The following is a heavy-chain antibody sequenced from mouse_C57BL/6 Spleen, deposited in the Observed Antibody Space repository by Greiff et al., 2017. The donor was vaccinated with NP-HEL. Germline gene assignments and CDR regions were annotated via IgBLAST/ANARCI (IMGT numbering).Heavy chain of an antibody. V-gene: IGHV1-52*01. D-gene: IGHD1-1*01. CDR3: ARGAYYGSSPHAMDY. J-gene: IGHJ4*01. Sequence: VQLQQPGAELVRPGSSVKLSCKASGYTFTSYWMHWVKQRPIQGLEWIGNIDPSDSETHYNQKFKDKATLTVDKSSSTAYMQLSSLTSEDSAVYYCARGAYYGSSPHAMDYWGQGTSVTVSS. CDR2: IDPSDSET. CDR1: GYTFTSYW.